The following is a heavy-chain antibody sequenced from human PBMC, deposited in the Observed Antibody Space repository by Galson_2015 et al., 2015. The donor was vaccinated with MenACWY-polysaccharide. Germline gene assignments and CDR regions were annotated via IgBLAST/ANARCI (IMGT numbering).Heavy chain of an antibody. CDR2: GRT. J-gene: IGHJ4*02. Sequence: GRTNYNPSLRGRITISADTSKNHFSLNVRSVTAADTAVYFCVRGRGQKQLPYDSWGQGTLVTVSS. CDR3: VRGRGQKQLPYDS. V-gene: IGHV4-34*01. D-gene: IGHD3-10*01.